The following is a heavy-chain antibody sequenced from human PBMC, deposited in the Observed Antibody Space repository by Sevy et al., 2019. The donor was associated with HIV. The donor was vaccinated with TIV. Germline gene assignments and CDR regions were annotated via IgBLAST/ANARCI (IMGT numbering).Heavy chain of an antibody. CDR1: GFNLSSYG. Sequence: GGSLRLSCAASGFNLSSYGMHWVRQAPGKGLEWVAVIFYDGTNKYYVDSVKGRFTISRDNSKNTLYLQMNSLRAEDTAVYYCARESGSNWYFDLWGRGSLVTVSS. V-gene: IGHV3-33*01. D-gene: IGHD1-26*01. CDR2: IFYDGTNK. J-gene: IGHJ2*01. CDR3: ARESGSNWYFDL.